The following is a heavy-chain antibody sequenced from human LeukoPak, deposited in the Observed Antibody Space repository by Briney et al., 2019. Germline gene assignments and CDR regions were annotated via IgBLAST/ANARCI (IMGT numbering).Heavy chain of an antibody. V-gene: IGHV4-39*07. J-gene: IGHJ4*02. D-gene: IGHD6-19*01. CDR3: ARGPAIAVAGTWDY. Sequence: PSETLSLTCTVSDGSISSSNYYWAWIRQPPGKGLEWIGEINHSGSANYNPSLKSRVTLSVDTSKNQFSLNLSSVTAADTAVYYCARGPAIAVAGTWDYWGQGTLVTVSS. CDR1: DGSISSSNYY. CDR2: INHSGSA.